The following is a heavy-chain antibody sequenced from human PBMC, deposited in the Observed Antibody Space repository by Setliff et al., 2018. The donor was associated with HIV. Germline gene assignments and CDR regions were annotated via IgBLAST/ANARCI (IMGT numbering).Heavy chain of an antibody. Sequence: SETLSLTCSVSGASITSHNWSWIRQAAGKGLEWIGRIYTRGNTNYNPSLRSRVTMSVDTSKNQSSLKVTSVTAADTAVYYCTRDLWGDDYYYNNMDVWGKGTTVTVSS. CDR1: GASITSHN. CDR2: IYTRGNT. CDR3: TRDLWGDDYYYNNMDV. J-gene: IGHJ6*03. D-gene: IGHD2-21*02. V-gene: IGHV4-4*07.